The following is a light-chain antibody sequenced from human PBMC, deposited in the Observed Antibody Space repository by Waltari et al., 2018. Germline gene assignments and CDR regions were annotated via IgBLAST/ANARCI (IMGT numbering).Light chain of an antibody. Sequence: EIVMTQSPVTLSVSPGERAALSCRPSQSVRTNLAWYQQRPGQTPRLLINGTSTRATEIPARFSGSGSGTEFTLTISSLQSEDFAVYYCQQYNDWPYTFGQGTKLEIK. CDR3: QQYNDWPYT. V-gene: IGKV3-15*01. J-gene: IGKJ2*01. CDR2: GTS. CDR1: QSVRTN.